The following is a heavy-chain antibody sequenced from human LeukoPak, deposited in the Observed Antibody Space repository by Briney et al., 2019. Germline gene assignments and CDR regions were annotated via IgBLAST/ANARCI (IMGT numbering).Heavy chain of an antibody. J-gene: IGHJ4*01. CDR2: LNPNSGGT. V-gene: IGHV1-2*02. Sequence: ASVKVSCKASGYTFTGYYMHWVRQAPGQGLEWMGWLNPNSGGTNYAQKFQGRVTMSRDTSISTAYMERSRLRSDDTAVDYCARVRSPIAAAGTSTLDYWGHGNLVTVSS. D-gene: IGHD6-13*01. CDR3: ARVRSPIAAAGTSTLDY. CDR1: GYTFTGYY.